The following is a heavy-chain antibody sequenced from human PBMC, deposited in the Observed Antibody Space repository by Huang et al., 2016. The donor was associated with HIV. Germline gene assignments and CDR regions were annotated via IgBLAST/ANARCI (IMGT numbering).Heavy chain of an antibody. CDR2: ISSSSYSK. V-gene: IGHV3-48*01. J-gene: IGHJ4*02. Sequence: EVQLVESGGGLVQPGTSLRLSCAASGFTFGDFNMNWVRQAPGKGLEWISYISSSSYSKLDADSVKGRFTITRDKASNSLYLQLKSLRVEDTAVYYCARESCSGGTCYLFDFWGQGVLVTVSS. CDR3: ARESCSGGTCYLFDF. D-gene: IGHD2-15*01. CDR1: GFTFGDFN.